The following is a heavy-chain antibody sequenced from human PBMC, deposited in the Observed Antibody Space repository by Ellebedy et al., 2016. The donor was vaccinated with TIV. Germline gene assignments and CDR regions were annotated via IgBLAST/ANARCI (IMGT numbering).Heavy chain of an antibody. Sequence: ASVKVSXXASGYTFTNYYVHWVRQAPGQGLEWMGLITPRGETTSYAQKFQGRVTMTRDTSTDTAYMELSRMRSDDTALYYSSSGMTHPWFYIDVWGQGTTVTVS. CDR2: ITPRGETT. CDR3: SSGMTHPWFYIDV. V-gene: IGHV1-46*03. CDR1: GYTFTNYY. D-gene: IGHD1-26*01. J-gene: IGHJ6*03.